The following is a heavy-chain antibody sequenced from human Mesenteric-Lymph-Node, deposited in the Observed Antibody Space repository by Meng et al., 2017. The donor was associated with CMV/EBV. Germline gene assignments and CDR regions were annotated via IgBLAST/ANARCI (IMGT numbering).Heavy chain of an antibody. D-gene: IGHD6-13*01. V-gene: IGHV3-23*01. CDR3: ARDKAAAGTGPKYYYYYYGMDV. J-gene: IGHJ6*02. Sequence: GGSLRLSCAASGFTFSSYAMSWVRQAPGKGLEWVSAISGSGGSTYYADSVKGRFTISRDNSKNTLYLQMNSLRAEDTALYYCARDKAAAGTGPKYYYYYYGMDVWGQGTTVTVSS. CDR2: ISGSGGST. CDR1: GFTFSSYA.